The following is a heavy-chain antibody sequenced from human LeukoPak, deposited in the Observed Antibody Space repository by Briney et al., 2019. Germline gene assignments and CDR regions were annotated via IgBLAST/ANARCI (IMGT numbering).Heavy chain of an antibody. CDR3: AREDPQTTVPEGMDV. D-gene: IGHD4-17*01. CDR1: GGSISSGVYY. Sequence: PSETLSLTCTVSGGSISSGVYYWSWIRQHPGTGLEWIGYIYYSGSNYYNPSLKSRGSISVDTSKNQFSLKLSSVTAADTAVYYCAREDPQTTVPEGMDVWGQGTTVTVSS. J-gene: IGHJ6*02. CDR2: IYYSGSN. V-gene: IGHV4-31*03.